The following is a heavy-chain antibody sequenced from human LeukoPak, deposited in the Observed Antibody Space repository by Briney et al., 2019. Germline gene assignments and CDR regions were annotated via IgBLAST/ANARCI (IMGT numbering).Heavy chain of an antibody. V-gene: IGHV3-74*01. Sequence: GSLRLSCAASGNYWMHWVRQAPGKGLVWVSHINSDGSWTSYADSVKGRFTISKDNAKNTVYLQMNNLRAEDTAVYYCVSFYEAYWGRGTLVTVSS. CDR3: VSFYEAY. J-gene: IGHJ4*02. D-gene: IGHD2/OR15-2a*01. CDR1: GNYW. CDR2: INSDGSWT.